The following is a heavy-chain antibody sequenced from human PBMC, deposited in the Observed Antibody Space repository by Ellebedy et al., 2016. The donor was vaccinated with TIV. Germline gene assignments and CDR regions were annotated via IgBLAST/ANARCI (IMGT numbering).Heavy chain of an antibody. D-gene: IGHD3-10*01. CDR3: ASSRYHYYLGNTISAY. CDR2: INANGVSI. V-gene: IGHV3-23*01. CDR1: GFTFSSYA. Sequence: PGGSLRLSCAASGFTFSSYAMSWVRQAPGQGLAWVSGINANGVSIAYADSVKGRFTISRDNSKDTLFLQMNSLRAEDTAVYYCASSRYHYYLGNTISAYWGQGALVTVSS. J-gene: IGHJ4*02.